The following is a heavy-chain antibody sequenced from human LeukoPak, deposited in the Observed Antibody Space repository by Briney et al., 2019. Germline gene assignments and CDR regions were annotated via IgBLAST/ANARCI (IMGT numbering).Heavy chain of an antibody. J-gene: IGHJ4*02. V-gene: IGHV1-69*05. CDR2: IIPIFGTA. Sequence: SVKVSCKASGGTFSSYAISWVRQAPGQGLEWMGRIIPIFGTANYAQKFQGRVTITTDESTSTAYMELSSLRSEDTAVYYCARGAPPPPGYCSGGSCYHPGEGYFDYWGQGTLVTVSP. D-gene: IGHD2-15*01. CDR3: ARGAPPPPGYCSGGSCYHPGEGYFDY. CDR1: GGTFSSYA.